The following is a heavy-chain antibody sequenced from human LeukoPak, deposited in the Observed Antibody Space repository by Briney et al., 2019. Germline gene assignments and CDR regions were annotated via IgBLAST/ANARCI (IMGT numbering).Heavy chain of an antibody. CDR2: IYHSGST. CDR1: GGSISSGGYS. Sequence: SQTLSLTCAVSGGSISSGGYSWSWIRQPPGKGLEWIGYIYHSGSTYYNPSLKTRANIFVDTSKNQFSLWLSSVTAADTAVYYCARHSRVLATIMEYFHHWGQGTLVTVSS. J-gene: IGHJ1*01. V-gene: IGHV4-30-2*03. D-gene: IGHD4/OR15-4a*01. CDR3: ARHSRVLATIMEYFHH.